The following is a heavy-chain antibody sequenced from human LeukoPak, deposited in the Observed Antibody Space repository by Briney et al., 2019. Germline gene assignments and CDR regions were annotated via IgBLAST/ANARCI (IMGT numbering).Heavy chain of an antibody. D-gene: IGHD5-12*01. CDR3: ARLPAAGEDGYNLMVY. CDR1: GGSISSYY. J-gene: IGHJ4*02. CDR2: IYYSGST. V-gene: IGHV4-59*08. Sequence: SETLSLTCTVSGGSISSYYWSWIRQPPGKGLEWIGYIYYSGSTNYNPSLKSRVTISVDTSKNQFSLKLSSVTAADTAVYYCARLPAAGEDGYNLMVYWGQGTLVTVSS.